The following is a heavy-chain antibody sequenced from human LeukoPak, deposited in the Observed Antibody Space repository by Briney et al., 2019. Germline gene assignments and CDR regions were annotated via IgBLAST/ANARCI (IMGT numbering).Heavy chain of an antibody. V-gene: IGHV3-21*01. J-gene: IGHJ4*02. CDR1: GFTIRTYS. D-gene: IGHD2/OR15-2a*01. Sequence: GSLRLSCAASGFTIRTYSMNWVRQAPGKGLEWVSSISSSSSYIYYADSVKGRFTISRDNSKNTLYLQMNSLRAEDTAVYYCTRDATQYLRYGYFDSWGQGILVTVSS. CDR2: ISSSSSYI. CDR3: TRDATQYLRYGYFDS.